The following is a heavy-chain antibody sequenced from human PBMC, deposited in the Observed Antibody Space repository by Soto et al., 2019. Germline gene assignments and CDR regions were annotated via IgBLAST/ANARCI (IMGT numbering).Heavy chain of an antibody. V-gene: IGHV4-34*01. Sequence: SETLSLTCAVYGGSFSGYYWSWIRQPPGKGLEWIGEINHSGSTNYNPSLKSRVTISVDTSKNQFSLKLSSVTAADTAVYYCARGRAGITIFGVVIVGGDIWGQGTMVTVSS. CDR1: GGSFSGYY. D-gene: IGHD3-3*01. CDR3: ARGRAGITIFGVVIVGGDI. CDR2: INHSGST. J-gene: IGHJ3*02.